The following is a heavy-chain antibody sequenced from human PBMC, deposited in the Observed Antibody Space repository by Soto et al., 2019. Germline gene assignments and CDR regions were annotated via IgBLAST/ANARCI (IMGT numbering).Heavy chain of an antibody. CDR3: QGTAGDAFDS. CDR1: GGSFSRYY. CDR2: INHSGST. Sequence: QVQLQQWGAGLLKPSETLSLTCAVYGGSFSRYYWSWIRQPPGKGLEWIGEINHSGSTNYNPSLKSRVTISAATSNNQFSLKLSSVTAADTAGYYCQGTAGDAFDSWGQGTMVAVCS. J-gene: IGHJ3*02. V-gene: IGHV4-34*01.